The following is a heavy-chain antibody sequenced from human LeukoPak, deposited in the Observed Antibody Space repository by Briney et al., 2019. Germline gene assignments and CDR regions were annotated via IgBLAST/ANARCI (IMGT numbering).Heavy chain of an antibody. Sequence: PSETLSLTCTVSGGSISSSSYYWGWIRQPPGKGLEWIGSIYYSGSTYYNPSLKSRVTISVDTSKNQFSLKLSSVTAADTAVYYCARVREGSGWSQFLYYYYYYMDVWGKGTTVTVSS. CDR2: IYYSGST. CDR3: ARVREGSGWSQFLYYYYYYMDV. CDR1: GGSISSSSYY. J-gene: IGHJ6*03. D-gene: IGHD6-19*01. V-gene: IGHV4-39*07.